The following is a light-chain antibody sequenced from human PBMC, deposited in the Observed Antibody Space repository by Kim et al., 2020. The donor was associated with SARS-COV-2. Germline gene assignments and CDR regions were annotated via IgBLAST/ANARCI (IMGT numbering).Light chain of an antibody. J-gene: IGLJ1*01. V-gene: IGLV2-8*01. CDR2: GVS. Sequence: QSALTQSPSASGSPGQSVTISCTGTSSDVGGYNYVSWYQQHPGKAPKLIIYGVSNRPSGVPDRFSGSKSGSTASLTVSGLQAEDEADYYCSSYAGSNNFVFGTGTKVTVL. CDR3: SSYAGSNNFV. CDR1: SSDVGGYNY.